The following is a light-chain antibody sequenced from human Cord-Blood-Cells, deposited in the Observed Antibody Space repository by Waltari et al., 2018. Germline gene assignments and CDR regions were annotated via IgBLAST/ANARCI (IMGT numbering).Light chain of an antibody. Sequence: DIQMTQSPSSVSASVGDRVTITCRASQGISSWLAWFQQKPGKAPKLLIYAGSCFQSGVPSRLNVSGSGTDFTLTISSLHPDDFATYYCQQANSFPRTFGQGTKVEIK. J-gene: IGKJ1*01. CDR3: QQANSFPRT. CDR2: AGS. V-gene: IGKV1-12*01. CDR1: QGISSW.